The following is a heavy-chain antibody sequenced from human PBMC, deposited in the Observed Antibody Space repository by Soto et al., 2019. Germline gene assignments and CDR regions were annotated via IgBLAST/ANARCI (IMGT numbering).Heavy chain of an antibody. V-gene: IGHV5-10-1*01. J-gene: IGHJ6*02. Sequence: GESLKICCKGSGYSFTSYWISWVRQMPGKGLEWMGRIDPSDSYTNYSPSFQGHVTISADKSISTAYLQWSSLKASDTAMYYGARHVRTSNPNYYGSGTSYGMDVWGQGTTVTVSS. CDR1: GYSFTSYW. D-gene: IGHD3-10*01. CDR3: ARHVRTSNPNYYGSGTSYGMDV. CDR2: IDPSDSYT.